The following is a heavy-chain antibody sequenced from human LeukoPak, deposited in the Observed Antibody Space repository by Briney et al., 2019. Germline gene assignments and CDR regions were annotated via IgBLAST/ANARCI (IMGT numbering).Heavy chain of an antibody. CDR2: ISGSSSTI. Sequence: PGGSLRLSCAASGFTFSSYSMNWVRQAPGKGLEWVSYISGSSSTIYYADSVKGRFTIFRDNAKNSLYLQMNSLRAEDTAVYYCAREQQLVLDYWGQGTLVTVSS. D-gene: IGHD6-13*01. CDR3: AREQQLVLDY. CDR1: GFTFSSYS. J-gene: IGHJ4*02. V-gene: IGHV3-48*01.